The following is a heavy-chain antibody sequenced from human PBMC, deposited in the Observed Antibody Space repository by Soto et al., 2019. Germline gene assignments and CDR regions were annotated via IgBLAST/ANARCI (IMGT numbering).Heavy chain of an antibody. J-gene: IGHJ4*02. D-gene: IGHD5-12*01. Sequence: LRLSCTASGFTFSEYSMSWVRQAPGKGLEWVSSITHSGTYVYYADSVKGRFTISRDSASNSLFLQMTSLRAEDTAVYHCARARGNDWYSDYWGQGTLVTVSS. V-gene: IGHV3-21*01. CDR2: ITHSGTYV. CDR3: ARARGNDWYSDY. CDR1: GFTFSEYS.